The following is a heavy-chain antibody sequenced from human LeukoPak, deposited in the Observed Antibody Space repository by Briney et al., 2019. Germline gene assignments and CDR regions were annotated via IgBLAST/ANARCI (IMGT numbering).Heavy chain of an antibody. Sequence: GESLKISCEGSGYSFTNYWIGWVRQMPGKGVECMGIIYPGDSDTRYSPSFQRQVTISADTSISTVYLQWSSLKASDTAMYYCARAGQGQMLSTWFDPWGQGTLVTVSS. CDR1: GYSFTNYW. J-gene: IGHJ5*02. CDR3: ARAGQGQMLSTWFDP. CDR2: IYPGDSDT. V-gene: IGHV5-51*01. D-gene: IGHD3-16*02.